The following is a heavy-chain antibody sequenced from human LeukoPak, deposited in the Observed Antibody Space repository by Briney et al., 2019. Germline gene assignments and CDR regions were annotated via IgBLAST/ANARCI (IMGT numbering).Heavy chain of an antibody. D-gene: IGHD3-10*01. Sequence: PGGSLRLSCAASGFTFSRYGMHWVRQAPGKGLEWVAVISYDGSNKYYADSVKGRFTISRDNSKNTLYLQMNSLRAEDTAVYYCAKAGAYYYGSGSLNWFDPWGQGTLVTVSS. CDR3: AKAGAYYYGSGSLNWFDP. V-gene: IGHV3-30*18. J-gene: IGHJ5*02. CDR2: ISYDGSNK. CDR1: GFTFSRYG.